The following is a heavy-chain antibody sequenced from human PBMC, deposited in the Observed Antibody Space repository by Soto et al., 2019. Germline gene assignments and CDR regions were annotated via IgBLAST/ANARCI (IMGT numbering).Heavy chain of an antibody. CDR1: GNSFTSYW. V-gene: IGHV5-51*01. D-gene: IGHD5-18*01. CDR3: ARPAVVDTTMGPAALDI. Sequence: GESLKISCKGSGNSFTSYWIGWVRQMPGKGLEWMGISYSGDSDTRYSPSLQGQVTISVDKSIITAYLQWSSLQASDTAMYYCARPAVVDTTMGPAALDIWGQGTMVTVSS. CDR2: SYSGDSDT. J-gene: IGHJ3*02.